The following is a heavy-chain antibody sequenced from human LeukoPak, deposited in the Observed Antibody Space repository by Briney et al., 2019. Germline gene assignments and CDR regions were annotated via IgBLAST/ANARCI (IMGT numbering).Heavy chain of an antibody. D-gene: IGHD5-18*01. CDR3: ARGGYSYGYLFFDY. J-gene: IGHJ4*02. CDR1: GFTFSSYG. CDR2: IWYDGSNK. Sequence: PGGSLRLSCAASGFTFSSYGMHWVRQAPGKGLEWVAVIWYDGSNKYYADSVKGRFTISRDNSKNTLYLQMNSLRAEDTAVYYCARGGYSYGYLFFDYWGQGTLVTVSS. V-gene: IGHV3-33*08.